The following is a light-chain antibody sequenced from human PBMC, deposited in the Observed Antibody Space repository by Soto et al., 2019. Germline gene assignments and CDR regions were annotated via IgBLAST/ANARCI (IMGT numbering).Light chain of an antibody. CDR2: DAS. Sequence: TVLTQSPATLSLSPGERATLSCRASQSISSYLAWYQQKPGQAPRLLIYDASNRATGIPARFSGSGSGTDFTLTISSLEPEDFAVYYCQQLSNWPPITYGQGTRLEIK. V-gene: IGKV3-11*01. CDR1: QSISSY. J-gene: IGKJ5*01. CDR3: QQLSNWPPIT.